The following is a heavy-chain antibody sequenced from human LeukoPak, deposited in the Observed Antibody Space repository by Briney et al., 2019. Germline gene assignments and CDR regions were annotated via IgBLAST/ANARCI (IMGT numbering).Heavy chain of an antibody. CDR2: INPKNGGT. V-gene: IGHV1-2*02. J-gene: IGHJ4*02. CDR3: ARTYEKMATMGAFHY. Sequence: ASVKVSCKASGYTFSGYYMQWVRQAPGQGPEWMGWINPKNGGTNYAQKFQGRVTLTRDTSISTAYTELSGLRSDDTAVYYCARTYEKMATMGAFHYWGQGTLVTVSS. D-gene: IGHD5-24*01. CDR1: GYTFSGYY.